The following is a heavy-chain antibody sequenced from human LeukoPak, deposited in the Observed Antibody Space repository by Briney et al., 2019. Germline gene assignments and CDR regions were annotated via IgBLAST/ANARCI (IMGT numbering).Heavy chain of an antibody. CDR1: GGSFSGYY. CDR2: INHSGST. Sequence: KTSETLSLTCAVYGGSFSGYYWSWIRQPPGKGLEWIGEINHSGSTNYNPSLKSRDTISVDTSKNQFSLKLSSVTAADTAVYYCARVSVGFDPWGQGTLVTVSS. CDR3: ARVSVGFDP. D-gene: IGHD1-26*01. J-gene: IGHJ5*02. V-gene: IGHV4-34*01.